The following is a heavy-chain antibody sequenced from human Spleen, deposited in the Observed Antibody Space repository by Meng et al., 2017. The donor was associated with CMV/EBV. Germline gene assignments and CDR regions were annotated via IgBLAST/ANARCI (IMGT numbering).Heavy chain of an antibody. CDR1: GFTFSNYA. CDR2: ISYNGRDK. J-gene: IGHJ3*02. D-gene: IGHD2-2*01. CDR3: ARDPVSSIVVVPAAIRGAFDI. Sequence: GESLKISCAASGFTFSNYAMYWVRQAPGKGLEWVAIISYNGRDKYYADSVKGRFTISRDNAKNSLYLQMHSLRAEDTAVYYCARDPVSSIVVVPAAIRGAFDIWGQGTMVTVSS. V-gene: IGHV3-30*04.